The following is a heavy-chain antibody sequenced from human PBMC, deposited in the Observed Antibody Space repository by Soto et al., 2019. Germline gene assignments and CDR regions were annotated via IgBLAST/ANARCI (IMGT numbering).Heavy chain of an antibody. D-gene: IGHD6-19*01. Sequence: GGSLRLSCAASGFTFSDYYMSWIRQAPGKGLEWVSYISSSGTTIYYADSVKGRFTISRDNAKNSLYLQMNSLRAKDTAVYYCARESGAYNSGWVDFWGQGTLVTVSS. CDR3: ARESGAYNSGWVDF. CDR1: GFTFSDYY. CDR2: ISSSGTTI. V-gene: IGHV3-11*01. J-gene: IGHJ4*02.